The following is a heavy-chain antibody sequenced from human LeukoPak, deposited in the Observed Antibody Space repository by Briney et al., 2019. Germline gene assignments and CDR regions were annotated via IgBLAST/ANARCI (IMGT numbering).Heavy chain of an antibody. J-gene: IGHJ4*02. CDR2: INTNTGNP. CDR1: GYTFTSYA. CDR3: ARAPNPLRYFDWLFRLDY. V-gene: IGHV7-4-1*02. Sequence: ASVKVSCKASGYTFTSYAMNWVRQAPGEGLEWMGWINTNTGNPTYAQGFTGRFVFSLDTSVSTAYLQISSLKAEDTAVYYCARAPNPLRYFDWLFRLDYWGQGTLVTVSS. D-gene: IGHD3-9*01.